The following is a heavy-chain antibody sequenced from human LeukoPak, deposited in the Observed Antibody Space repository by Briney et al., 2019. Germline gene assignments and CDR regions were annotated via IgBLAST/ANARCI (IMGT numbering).Heavy chain of an antibody. J-gene: IGHJ4*02. V-gene: IGHV4-59*08. CDR1: GGSISSYY. CDR2: IYYSGST. Sequence: KPSETLSLTCTVSGGSISSYYWSWIRQPPGKGLEWIGYIYYSGSTNYNPSLKSRVTISVDTSKNQFSLKLSSVTAADTAVYYCARHMKDQVTTNFDYWGQGTLVTVSS. D-gene: IGHD4-17*01. CDR3: ARHMKDQVTTNFDY.